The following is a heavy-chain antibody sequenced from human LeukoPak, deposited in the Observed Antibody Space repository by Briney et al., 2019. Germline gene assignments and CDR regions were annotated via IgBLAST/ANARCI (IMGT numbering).Heavy chain of an antibody. CDR1: GGSFSGYY. CDR2: INHSGST. Sequence: PSETLSLTCAVYGGSFSGYYWSWIRQPPGKGLEWIGEINHSGSTNYNPSLKSRVTISVDTSKNQFSLKLSSVTAEDTAVYYCAGSGGELPGGLFDYWGQGTLVTVSS. D-gene: IGHD1-26*01. J-gene: IGHJ4*02. CDR3: AGSGGELPGGLFDY. V-gene: IGHV4-34*01.